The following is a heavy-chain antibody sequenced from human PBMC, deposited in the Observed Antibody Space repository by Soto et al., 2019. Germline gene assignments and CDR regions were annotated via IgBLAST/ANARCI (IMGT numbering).Heavy chain of an antibody. V-gene: IGHV1-3*01. Sequence: GASVKVSCKASGYTFTNYAMHWVRQAPGQRLEWMGWIKAGNGNTKYSQKLQGRVTITRDTSASTAYMELRSLRSDDTAVYYCASGGSGCPNYYYSVMDVWGQGTTVPVSS. D-gene: IGHD6-19*01. CDR3: ASGGSGCPNYYYSVMDV. J-gene: IGHJ6*02. CDR2: IKAGNGNT. CDR1: GYTFTNYA.